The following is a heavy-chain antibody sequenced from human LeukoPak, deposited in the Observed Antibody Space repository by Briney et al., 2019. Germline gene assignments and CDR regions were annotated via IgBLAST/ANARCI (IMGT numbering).Heavy chain of an antibody. CDR3: ARRPPSYYGSGSYYKGGFDY. Sequence: SETLSLTCAVYGGSFSGYYWSWIRQPPGKGLEWIGEINHSGTTNYNPSLKSRVTISVDTSKNQSSLKLSSVTAADTAVYYCARRPPSYYGSGSYYKGGFDYWGQGTLVTVSS. CDR2: INHSGTT. CDR1: GGSFSGYY. J-gene: IGHJ4*02. D-gene: IGHD3-10*01. V-gene: IGHV4-34*01.